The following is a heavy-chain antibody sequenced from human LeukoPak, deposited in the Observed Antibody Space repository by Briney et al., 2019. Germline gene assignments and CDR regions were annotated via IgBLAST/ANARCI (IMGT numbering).Heavy chain of an antibody. V-gene: IGHV4-34*12. J-gene: IGHJ4*02. CDR1: GGSFSGYY. CDR2: IIHSGST. Sequence: SETLSLTCAVCGGSFSGYYWSWIRQTPGKGLEWIGEIIHSGSTNYNPSLKSRVAISVDTSKNQFSLKLTSVTAADTAVYYCASIQRGNFYFDYWGQGTLVTVSS. D-gene: IGHD2-2*01. CDR3: ASIQRGNFYFDY.